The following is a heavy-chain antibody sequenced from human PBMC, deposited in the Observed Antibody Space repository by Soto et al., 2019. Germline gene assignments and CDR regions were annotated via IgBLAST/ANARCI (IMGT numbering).Heavy chain of an antibody. Sequence: QVQLVESGGGVVQPGRSLRLSCVASGFIFGSYGMHWVRQAPGEGLEWVAVISYDGTNKYYADSVKGRFTISRDNSKNTLWLKMNSLRAEDTAVYYWAQVPRDTVTPPDDYWGQGNLVTVSS. V-gene: IGHV3-30*18. CDR1: GFIFGSYG. D-gene: IGHD4-17*01. CDR3: AQVPRDTVTPPDDY. CDR2: ISYDGTNK. J-gene: IGHJ4*02.